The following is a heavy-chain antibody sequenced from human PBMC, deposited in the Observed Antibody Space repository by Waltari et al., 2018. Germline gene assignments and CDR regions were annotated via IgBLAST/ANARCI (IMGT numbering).Heavy chain of an antibody. D-gene: IGHD1-26*01. CDR1: GGSISSGGYY. CDR2: IYYSGST. J-gene: IGHJ4*02. CDR3: ARYFSSGSYSFDY. V-gene: IGHV4-31*03. Sequence: QVQLQESGPGLVKPSQTLSLTCTVSGGSISSGGYYWSWIRQHPVKGLEWIGYIYYSGSTYYNPSLKSRVTISVDTSKNQFSLKLSSVTAADTAVYDCARYFSSGSYSFDYWGQGTLVTVSS.